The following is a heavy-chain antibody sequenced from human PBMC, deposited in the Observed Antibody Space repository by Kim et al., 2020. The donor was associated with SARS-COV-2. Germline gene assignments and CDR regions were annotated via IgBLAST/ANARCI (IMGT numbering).Heavy chain of an antibody. V-gene: IGHV3-15*01. CDR2: IHSKADGETT. CDR1: GFTFSNAR. CDR3: NTARELGY. J-gene: IGHJ4*02. D-gene: IGHD3-16*01. Sequence: GGSLRLSCAASGFTFSNARMNWVRQAPGKGLEWVARIHSKADGETTDDAAVVRDRFTISRDDSKNTLYLQMNSLKNEDTAVYFCNTARELGYWGQGTLVTASS.